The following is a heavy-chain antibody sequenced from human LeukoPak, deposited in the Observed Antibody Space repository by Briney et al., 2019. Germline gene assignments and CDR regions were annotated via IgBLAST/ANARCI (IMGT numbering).Heavy chain of an antibody. D-gene: IGHD5-18*01. CDR1: GGSISSSNW. J-gene: IGHJ4*02. CDR2: TFHSGNT. CDR3: ARRRGNTAMLPYYFDF. Sequence: SETLSLTCVVSGGSISSSNWWSWVRQPPGKGLEWIGETFHSGNTNYNPSLKSRVTISVDKSKNQFSLKVNSVTAADTAVYYCARRRGNTAMLPYYFDFWGQGTLVTVSS. V-gene: IGHV4-4*02.